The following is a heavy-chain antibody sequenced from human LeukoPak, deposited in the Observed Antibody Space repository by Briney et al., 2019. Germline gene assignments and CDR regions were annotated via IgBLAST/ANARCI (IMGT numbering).Heavy chain of an antibody. CDR1: GGSISSSSYY. J-gene: IGHJ4*02. CDR2: IYYSGST. D-gene: IGHD3-10*01. V-gene: IGHV4-39*01. Sequence: SETLPLTCTVSGGSISSSSYYWGWIRPPPGKGLEWIGSIYYSGSTYYNPSLKSRVTISVDTSKNQFSLKLSSVTAADTAVYYCASIMVRGVIIGYWGQGTLVTVSS. CDR3: ASIMVRGVIIGY.